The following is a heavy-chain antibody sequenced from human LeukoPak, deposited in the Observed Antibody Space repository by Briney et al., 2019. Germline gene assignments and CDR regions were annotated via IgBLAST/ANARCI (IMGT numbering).Heavy chain of an antibody. CDR1: GYTLTSYG. D-gene: IGHD3-22*01. J-gene: IGHJ4*02. Sequence: ASVKVSCKASGYTLTSYGISWVRQAPGQGLEWMGWISAYNGNTNYAQKLQGRVTMTTDTSTSTAYMELRSLRSDDTAVYYCARLNYYDSSGYPDFDYWGQGTLVTVSS. CDR3: ARLNYYDSSGYPDFDY. V-gene: IGHV1-18*01. CDR2: ISAYNGNT.